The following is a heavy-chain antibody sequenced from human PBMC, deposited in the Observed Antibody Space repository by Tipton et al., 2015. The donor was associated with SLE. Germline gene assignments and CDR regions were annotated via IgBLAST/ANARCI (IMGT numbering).Heavy chain of an antibody. CDR2: ISWNSGSI. V-gene: IGHV3-9*01. J-gene: IGHJ2*01. D-gene: IGHD6-13*01. CDR1: GFTFSSYG. Sequence: RSLRLSCAASGFTFSSYGMHWVRQAPGKGLEWVAGISWNSGSIGYADSVKGRFTISRDNAKNSLYLQMNSLRAEDTALYYCAKDMSPLGYSSSWYGWYFDLWGRGTLVTVSS. CDR3: AKDMSPLGYSSSWYGWYFDL.